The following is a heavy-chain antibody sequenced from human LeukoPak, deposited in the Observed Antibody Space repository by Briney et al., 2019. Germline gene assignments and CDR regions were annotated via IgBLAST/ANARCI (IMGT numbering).Heavy chain of an antibody. CDR2: MQSTGNN. D-gene: IGHD3-16*01. Sequence: SETVSLTCTVSGDSISTYHWNWIRKPPGKGLEWMGDMQSTGNNKYNPSLRSRVTMFIDTSKSHVALILSSVTAADTAVYYCARDKKHSYGRYFAHWGQGALVTVST. CDR3: ARDKKHSYGRYFAH. V-gene: IGHV4-59*01. J-gene: IGHJ4*02. CDR1: GDSISTYH.